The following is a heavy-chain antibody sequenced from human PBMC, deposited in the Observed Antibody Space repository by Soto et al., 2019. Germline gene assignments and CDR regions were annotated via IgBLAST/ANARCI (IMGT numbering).Heavy chain of an antibody. CDR2: INPSNGGT. D-gene: IGHD2-15*01. CDR1: GYTFTDYY. J-gene: IGHJ4*02. CDR3: ARETCSGDMCYKDFDY. Sequence: QVQLVQSGAEVKNPGSSIKVSCKASGYTFTDYYIHWVRQAPGQGLEWLGWINPSNGGTIYAQKFKGWVTMTRDTSITTAYMELSRLKYDDTAIYYCARETCSGDMCYKDFDYWGQGTQVTVSS. V-gene: IGHV1-2*04.